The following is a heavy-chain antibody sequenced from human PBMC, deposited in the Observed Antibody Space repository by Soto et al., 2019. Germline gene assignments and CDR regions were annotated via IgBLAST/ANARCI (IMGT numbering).Heavy chain of an antibody. Sequence: GGSLRLSCAASGFTFSSYSMNWVRQAPGKGLEWVSYISSSSSTIYYADSVKGRFTISRDNAKNSLYLQMNSLRAEDTAVYYCASTSSGSYFSLVSDPDYWGQGTLVTVSS. J-gene: IGHJ4*02. D-gene: IGHD3-10*01. V-gene: IGHV3-48*01. CDR3: ASTSSGSYFSLVSDPDY. CDR1: GFTFSSYS. CDR2: ISSSSSTI.